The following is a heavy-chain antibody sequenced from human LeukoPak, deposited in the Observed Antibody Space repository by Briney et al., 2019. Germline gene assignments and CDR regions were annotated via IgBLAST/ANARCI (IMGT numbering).Heavy chain of an antibody. V-gene: IGHV3-23*01. D-gene: IGHD6-13*01. J-gene: IGHJ4*02. Sequence: GGTLRLSCAASGFTFSSYGMSWVRQAPGKGLEWVSAISGSGGGTYYADSVKGRFTISRDNSKNTLYLQMNGLRAEDTAVYYCAKEGISSSWYFDYWGQGTLVTVSS. CDR1: GFTFSSYG. CDR2: ISGSGGGT. CDR3: AKEGISSSWYFDY.